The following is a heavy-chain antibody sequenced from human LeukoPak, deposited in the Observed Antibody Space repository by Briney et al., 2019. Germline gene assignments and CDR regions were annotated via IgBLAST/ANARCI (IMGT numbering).Heavy chain of an antibody. Sequence: PGGSLRLSCEGSGFPFSNYAMHWVRQAPDKGLEWMVVISYDGNNKYYADSVKGRFTISRDNGKNSLYLQMNSLRAEDTAVYYCARKGYYASSGYLGYFQHWGQGTLVTVSS. CDR3: ARKGYYASSGYLGYFQH. CDR2: ISYDGNNK. V-gene: IGHV3-30-3*01. D-gene: IGHD3-22*01. J-gene: IGHJ1*01. CDR1: GFPFSNYA.